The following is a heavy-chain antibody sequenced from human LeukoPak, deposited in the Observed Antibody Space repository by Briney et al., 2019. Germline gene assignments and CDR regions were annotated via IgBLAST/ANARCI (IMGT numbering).Heavy chain of an antibody. CDR1: GGTFSRYA. CDR3: ARRSSSCFPFDY. V-gene: IGHV1-69*05. CDR2: IIPIFGTA. Sequence: GSSVKVSCKASGGTFSRYAISWVRQAPGQGLEWMGGIIPIFGTANYAQKFQGRVTITTDESTSTAYMELRSLRSEDTAVYYCARRSSSCFPFDYWGQGTLVTVSS. J-gene: IGHJ4*02. D-gene: IGHD6-13*01.